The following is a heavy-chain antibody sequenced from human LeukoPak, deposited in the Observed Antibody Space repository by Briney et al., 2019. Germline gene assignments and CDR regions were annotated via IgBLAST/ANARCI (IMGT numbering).Heavy chain of an antibody. CDR3: ARVGGIAAAGGPKNYYYYGMDV. J-gene: IGHJ6*02. V-gene: IGHV4-59*01. CDR1: GGSISSYY. D-gene: IGHD6-13*01. CDR2: IYYSGST. Sequence: SETLSLTCTVSGGSISSYYWSWIRQPPGKGLEWIGYIYYSGSTNYNPSLKSRVTISVDTSKNQFSLKLSSVTAADTAAYYCARVGGIAAAGGPKNYYYYGMDVWGQGTTVTVSS.